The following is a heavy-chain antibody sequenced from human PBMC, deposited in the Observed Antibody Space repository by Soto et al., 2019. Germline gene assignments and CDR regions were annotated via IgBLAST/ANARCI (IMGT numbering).Heavy chain of an antibody. Sequence: HPGGSLRLSCAASGFTFSSYAMSWVRQAPGKGLEWVSAISGSGGSTYYADSVKGRFTISRDNSKNTLYLQMNSLRAEDTAVYYCAKVAVVVVAAIRGGNPYYFDYWGQGTLVTVSS. J-gene: IGHJ4*02. CDR2: ISGSGGST. CDR1: GFTFSSYA. D-gene: IGHD2-15*01. V-gene: IGHV3-23*01. CDR3: AKVAVVVVAAIRGGNPYYFDY.